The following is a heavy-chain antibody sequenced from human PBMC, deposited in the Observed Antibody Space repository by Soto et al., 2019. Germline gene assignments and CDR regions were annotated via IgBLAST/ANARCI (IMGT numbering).Heavy chain of an antibody. D-gene: IGHD1-7*01. CDR1: GASVSSNSAD. V-gene: IGHV6-1*01. Sequence: QVQLQESGPGLVKPSQTLSLTCAISGASVSSNSADWNWIRLSPSRGLEWLARTYYRSRWNNDYAVSVRSRITVKPDTSKNQFSLQLTSGTPEDTAVYYWAGTTSPQWYYMDVWGKWTTVTVSS. CDR2: TYYRSRWNN. CDR3: AGTTSPQWYYMDV. J-gene: IGHJ6*03.